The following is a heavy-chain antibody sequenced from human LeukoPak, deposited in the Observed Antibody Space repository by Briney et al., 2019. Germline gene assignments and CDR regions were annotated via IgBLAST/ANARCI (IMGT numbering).Heavy chain of an antibody. J-gene: IGHJ4*02. D-gene: IGHD6-19*01. V-gene: IGHV3-33*01. CDR1: GFTFSSYG. Sequence: GRSLRLSCAASGFTFSSYGMHWVRQAPGKGLEWVAVIWYDGSNKYYADSVKGRFTISRDNSKNTLYLQMNSLRAEDTAVYYCARGEQWLVSGEFDYWGQGTLVTVSS. CDR2: IWYDGSNK. CDR3: ARGEQWLVSGEFDY.